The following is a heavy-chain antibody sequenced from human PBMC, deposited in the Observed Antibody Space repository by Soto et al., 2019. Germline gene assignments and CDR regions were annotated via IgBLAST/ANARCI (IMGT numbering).Heavy chain of an antibody. CDR3: ARLEGLATISYYFDY. J-gene: IGHJ4*02. Sequence: AETLSLTCSVSGDSINSDNYYWGWIRQPPGKGLEWIGSIYYRGNTYYNPSLKTRVTISLDKSKSQFSLKLNSVTAADSAVYFCARLEGLATISYYFDYWGQGTLVTVSS. CDR2: IYYRGNT. D-gene: IGHD3-9*01. V-gene: IGHV4-39*01. CDR1: GDSINSDNYY.